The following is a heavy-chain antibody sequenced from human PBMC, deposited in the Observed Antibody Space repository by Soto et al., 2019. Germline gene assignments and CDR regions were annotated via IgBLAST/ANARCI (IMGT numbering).Heavy chain of an antibody. CDR1: GFTFSSYW. CDR3: ARVNYDFWSGYFPSGDYYYYYMDV. D-gene: IGHD3-3*01. J-gene: IGHJ6*03. V-gene: IGHV3-7*01. CDR2: IKQDGSEK. Sequence: EVQLVESGGGLVQPGGSLRLSCAASGFTFSSYWMSWVRQAPGKGLEWVANIKQDGSEKYYVDSVKGRLTISRDNAKNSLYLQMNSLRAEDTAVYYCARVNYDFWSGYFPSGDYYYYYMDVWGKGTTVTVSS.